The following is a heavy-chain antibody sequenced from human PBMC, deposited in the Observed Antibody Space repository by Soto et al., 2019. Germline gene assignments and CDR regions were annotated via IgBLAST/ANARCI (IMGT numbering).Heavy chain of an antibody. CDR2: IYYSGIT. CDR3: ARKPTMVGHYYYYGMDG. Sequence: SETLAVTCIISGGSISISSYYWGWIRQPPGKGLEWIGSIYYSGITYYNPSLKSRVTISVDTSKNQFSLKLRSVAAADTALYYCARKPTMVGHYYYYGMDGWGRGTTVTVSS. D-gene: IGHD2-15*01. CDR1: GGSISISSYY. J-gene: IGHJ6*01. V-gene: IGHV4-39*01.